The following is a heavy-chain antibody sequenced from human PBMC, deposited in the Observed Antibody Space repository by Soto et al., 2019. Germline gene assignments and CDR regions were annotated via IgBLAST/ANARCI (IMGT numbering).Heavy chain of an antibody. Sequence: SETLSLTCAVYGGSFSGYSWTWIRQPPGTGLEWIGEINQSGSANSNPSLKSRVTISVDTSKNQFSLKLTSVTAADTAVYYCARDKITGLFDYWGQGTLVTVSS. CDR1: GGSFSGYS. V-gene: IGHV4-34*01. CDR3: ARDKITGLFDY. J-gene: IGHJ4*02. CDR2: INQSGSA. D-gene: IGHD2-8*02.